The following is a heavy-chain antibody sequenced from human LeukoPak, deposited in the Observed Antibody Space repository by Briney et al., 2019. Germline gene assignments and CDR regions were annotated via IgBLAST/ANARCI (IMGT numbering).Heavy chain of an antibody. CDR3: AKRENYDFWSGYSDYYYYYMDI. CDR2: ISGSGGST. Sequence: GGSLRLSCAASGFTFSSYAMSWVRQAPGKGLEWVSAISGSGGSTYYADSVKGRFTISRDNSKNTLYLQMNSLRAEDTAVYYCAKRENYDFWSGYSDYYYYYMDIWGKGTTVTVSS. D-gene: IGHD3-3*01. J-gene: IGHJ6*03. V-gene: IGHV3-23*01. CDR1: GFTFSSYA.